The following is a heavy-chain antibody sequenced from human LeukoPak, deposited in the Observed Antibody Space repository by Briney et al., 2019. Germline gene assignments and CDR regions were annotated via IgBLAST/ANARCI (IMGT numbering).Heavy chain of an antibody. CDR3: AKRADYYDSSRALYDAFDL. D-gene: IGHD3-16*01. CDR1: GFTFRTYG. V-gene: IGHV3-30*02. Sequence: PGGTLRLSCAASGFTFRTYGMHWVRQAPGKGPEWVTFIRYDGSDKFYADSVRGRFTISRDNSKNTLFLQLNSLRVEDTAVYYCAKRADYYDSSRALYDAFDLWGQGTMVTVSS. J-gene: IGHJ3*01. CDR2: IRYDGSDK.